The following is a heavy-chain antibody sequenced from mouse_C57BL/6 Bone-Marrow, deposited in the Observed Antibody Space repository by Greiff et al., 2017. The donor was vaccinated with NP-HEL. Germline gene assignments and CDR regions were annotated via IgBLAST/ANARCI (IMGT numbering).Heavy chain of an antibody. CDR2: IYPGNSDT. J-gene: IGHJ1*03. V-gene: IGHV1-5*01. CDR3: TFYYYGSTYFDV. Sequence: VQLKQSGTVLARPGASVKMSCKTSGYTFTSYWMHWVKQRPGQGLEWIGAIYPGNSDTSYNQKFKGKAKLTAVTSASTAYMELSSLTNEDSAVYYCTFYYYGSTYFDVWGTGTTVTVSS. CDR1: GYTFTSYW. D-gene: IGHD1-1*01.